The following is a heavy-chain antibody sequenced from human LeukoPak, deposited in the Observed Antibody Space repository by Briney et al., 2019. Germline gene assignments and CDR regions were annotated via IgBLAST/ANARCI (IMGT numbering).Heavy chain of an antibody. CDR2: IRYDGNDK. Sequence: PGGTLRLSCAASGFTFSSYGMSWVRQAPGKGLEWVAFIRYDGNDKYYAKSVKGRFTISRDTSRNTVSLQMNSLRLEDTAIYYCAKPLMRDRWFGESWGQGTLVTVSS. D-gene: IGHD3-10*01. CDR3: AKPLMRDRWFGES. V-gene: IGHV3-30*02. J-gene: IGHJ5*02. CDR1: GFTFSSYG.